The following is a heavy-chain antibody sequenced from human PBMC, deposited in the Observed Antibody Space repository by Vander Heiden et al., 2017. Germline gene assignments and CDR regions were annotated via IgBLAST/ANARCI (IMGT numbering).Heavy chain of an antibody. Sequence: EVQLVESGGGLVQPGGSLRLACVGSGFTLSDHYKDWVRQAPGKGLEWVGRIRNKAASHTTAYAASVEGRFAISRDDSKNSLYLQLNSLKTEDTAMYYCATSPSSGYNWGQGTQVTVSS. V-gene: IGHV3-72*01. D-gene: IGHD3-22*01. CDR3: ATSPSSGYN. J-gene: IGHJ1*01. CDR2: IRNKAASHTT. CDR1: GFTLSDHY.